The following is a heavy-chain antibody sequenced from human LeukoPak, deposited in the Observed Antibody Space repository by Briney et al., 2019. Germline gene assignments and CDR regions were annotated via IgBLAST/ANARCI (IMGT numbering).Heavy chain of an antibody. CDR2: ISYDGSNK. CDR3: ARDPPYQLLFYWFDP. CDR1: GFTFSSYA. Sequence: PGGSLRLSCAASGFTFSSYAMHWARQAPGKGLEWVAVISYDGSNKYYADSVKGRFTISRDNSKNTLYLQMNSLRAEDTAVYYCARDPPYQLLFYWFDPWGQGTLVTVSS. V-gene: IGHV3-30-3*01. D-gene: IGHD2-2*01. J-gene: IGHJ5*02.